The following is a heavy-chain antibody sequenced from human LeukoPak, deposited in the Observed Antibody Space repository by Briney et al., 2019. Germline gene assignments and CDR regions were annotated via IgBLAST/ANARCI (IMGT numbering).Heavy chain of an antibody. J-gene: IGHJ4*02. Sequence: GGSLRLSCAASGFTFSSHSMNWVRQAPGKGLEWVSSISSGSNYIYYADSVKGRFTISRDNAKNSLYLQMNSLRAEGTAVYFCARATWLRGYFFDYWGQGTLVSVSS. CDR3: ARATWLRGYFFDY. CDR1: GFTFSSHS. D-gene: IGHD5-12*01. CDR2: ISSGSNYI. V-gene: IGHV3-21*01.